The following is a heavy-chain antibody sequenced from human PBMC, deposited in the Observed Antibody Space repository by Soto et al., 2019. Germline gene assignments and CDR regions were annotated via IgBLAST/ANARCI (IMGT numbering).Heavy chain of an antibody. V-gene: IGHV3-21*06. Sequence: EVQLVESGGGLVKPGGSLRLSCADSGFTFTRYSMNWVRQAPGKGLEWVASISSTTNYIYYGDSMKGRFTISRYNAKNSLYLEMNTLRADDTAVYYCARESEDLTSNFDYWRQGTLVTVSS. CDR2: ISSTTNYI. CDR3: ARESEDLTSNFDY. CDR1: GFTFTRYS. J-gene: IGHJ4*02.